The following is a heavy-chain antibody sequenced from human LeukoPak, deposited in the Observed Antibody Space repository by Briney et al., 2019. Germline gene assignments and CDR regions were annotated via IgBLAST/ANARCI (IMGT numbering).Heavy chain of an antibody. J-gene: IGHJ4*02. V-gene: IGHV4-59*01. D-gene: IGHD1-7*01. CDR1: GGSISSYY. CDR2: IYYSGST. CDR3: ARGSRELYYFDY. Sequence: SETLSLTCTVFGGSISSYYWSWIRQPPGKGLEWIGYIYYSGSTKYNPSLKSRVTISVDASKTQFSLKLNSVTAADTAVYYCARGSRELYYFDYWGQGTLVTVSS.